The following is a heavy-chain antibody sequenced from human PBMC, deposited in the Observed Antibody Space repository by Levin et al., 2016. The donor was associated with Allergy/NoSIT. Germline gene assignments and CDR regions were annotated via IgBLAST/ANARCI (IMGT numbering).Heavy chain of an antibody. J-gene: IGHJ3*02. CDR2: MNPNSGNT. D-gene: IGHD2-15*01. V-gene: IGHV1-8*01. Sequence: WVRQAPGQGLEWMGWMNPNSGNTGYAQKFQGRVTMTRNTSISTAYMELSSLRSEDTAVYYCARGLTRYCSGGSCYSGIGAFDIWGQGTMVTVSS. CDR3: ARGLTRYCSGGSCYSGIGAFDI.